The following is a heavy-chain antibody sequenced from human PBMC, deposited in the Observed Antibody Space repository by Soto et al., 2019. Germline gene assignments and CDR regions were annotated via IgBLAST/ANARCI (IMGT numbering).Heavy chain of an antibody. V-gene: IGHV3-33*01. CDR3: AREGTMGRGYRYGFEY. Sequence: QVQLVESGGGVVQPGRSLRLSCAASGFTFSSYGMHWVRQAPGKGLEWVAVIWYDGSNKYYADSVKGRFTISRDNSKNTMYLQMTSLRAEDTAVYYCAREGTMGRGYRYGFEYWGQGTLVTVSS. J-gene: IGHJ4*02. CDR2: IWYDGSNK. D-gene: IGHD5-18*01. CDR1: GFTFSSYG.